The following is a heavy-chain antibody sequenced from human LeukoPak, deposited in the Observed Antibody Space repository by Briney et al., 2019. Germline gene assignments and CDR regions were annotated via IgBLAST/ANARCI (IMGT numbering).Heavy chain of an antibody. CDR1: GFTFSSYA. CDR2: TGGSGST. Sequence: GGSLRLSCAASGFTFSSYAMSWVRQAPGKGLEWVSATGGSGSTYYADSVQGRFTISRDNSKNTPYLQMNSLRAEDTAVYYCAKDPAIAVAARGNWFDPWGQGTLVTVSS. J-gene: IGHJ5*02. D-gene: IGHD6-19*01. CDR3: AKDPAIAVAARGNWFDP. V-gene: IGHV3-23*01.